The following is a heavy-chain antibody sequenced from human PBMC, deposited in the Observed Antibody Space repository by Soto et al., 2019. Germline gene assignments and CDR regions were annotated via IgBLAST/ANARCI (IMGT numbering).Heavy chain of an antibody. D-gene: IGHD4-17*01. CDR1: GFTFSSYS. J-gene: IGHJ6*03. V-gene: IGHV3-21*01. CDR3: AREDYGDYPLGGHMDV. CDR2: ISSSSSYI. Sequence: GGSLRLSCAASGFTFSSYSMNWVRQAPGKGLEWVSSISSSSSYIYYADSVKGRFTISRDNAKNSLYLQMNSLRAEDTAVYYCAREDYGDYPLGGHMDVWGKGTTVTVSS.